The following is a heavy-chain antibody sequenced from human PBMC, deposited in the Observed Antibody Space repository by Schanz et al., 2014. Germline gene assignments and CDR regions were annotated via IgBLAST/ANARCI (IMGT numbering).Heavy chain of an antibody. CDR3: ARDSRPNYDFLTAYYSIDY. D-gene: IGHD3-9*01. V-gene: IGHV3-48*04. CDR2: IDGKSTTV. CDR1: GFTFSSYG. J-gene: IGHJ4*02. Sequence: VQLVESGGGVVQPGRSLRLSCAASGFTFSSYGLHWVRQAPGKGLEWLSYIDGKSTTVYYADSVKGRFTISRDNAKNTLYLQMNSLRAEDTAVYYCARDSRPNYDFLTAYYSIDYWGQGTLVTVSS.